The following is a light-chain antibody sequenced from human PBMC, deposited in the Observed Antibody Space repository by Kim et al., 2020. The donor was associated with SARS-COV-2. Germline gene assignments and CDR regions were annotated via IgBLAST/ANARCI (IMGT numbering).Light chain of an antibody. V-gene: IGLV2-14*03. CDR2: DVS. J-gene: IGLJ2*01. CDR1: SSDVGGYNY. CDR3: SSYTSSSTLS. Sequence: QSALTQPASVSGSPGQSITISCTGTSSDVGGYNYVSWYQQHPGKAPKPMIYDVSNRPSGVSNRFSGSKSGNTASLTISGLQAEDEADYYCSSYTSSSTLSFGGGTQLTVL.